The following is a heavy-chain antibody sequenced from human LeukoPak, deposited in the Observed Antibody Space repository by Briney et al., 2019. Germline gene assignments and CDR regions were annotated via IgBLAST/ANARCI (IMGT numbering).Heavy chain of an antibody. CDR1: GFTFSSYG. V-gene: IGHV3-30*02. D-gene: IGHD3-22*01. CDR2: IRYDGSNK. CDR3: AKDVQESSYYYDSSGYQPGY. J-gene: IGHJ4*02. Sequence: PGGSLRLSCAASGFTFSSYGMHWVRQAPGKGLEWVAFIRYDGSNKYYADSVMGRFTISRDNSKNTLYLQMNSLRAEDTAVYYCAKDVQESSYYYDSSGYQPGYWGQGTLVTVSS.